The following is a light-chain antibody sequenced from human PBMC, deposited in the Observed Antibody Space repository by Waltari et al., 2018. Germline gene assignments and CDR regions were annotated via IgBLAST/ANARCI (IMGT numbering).Light chain of an antibody. CDR3: QHYVRLPAT. CDR2: GTS. J-gene: IGKJ1*01. Sequence: DIVLTQSPGPLYLSPGERTTLFCRASTSVGRTLAWYQKKPGQAPRLLIYGTSSRATDIPDRFSGSGSGTDFSLTINRLEPEDFAVYYCQHYVRLPATFGQGTKVEIK. V-gene: IGKV3-20*01. CDR1: TSVGRT.